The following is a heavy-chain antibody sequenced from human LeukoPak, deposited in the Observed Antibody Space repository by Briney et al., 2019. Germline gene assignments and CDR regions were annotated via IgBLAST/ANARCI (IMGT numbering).Heavy chain of an antibody. V-gene: IGHV3-7*01. Sequence: GGSLRLSCAASGFTFSSYWMSWVRQAPGKGLEWVAKIKQDGSEKYYVDSVRGRFTISRDNAKNSLYLQMNSLRAEDTAVYYCARESVAGNYFDYWGQGTLVTVSS. CDR1: GFTFSSYW. CDR2: IKQDGSEK. J-gene: IGHJ4*02. CDR3: ARESVAGNYFDY. D-gene: IGHD6-19*01.